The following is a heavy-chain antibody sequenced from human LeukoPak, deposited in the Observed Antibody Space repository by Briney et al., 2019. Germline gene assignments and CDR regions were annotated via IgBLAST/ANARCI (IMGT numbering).Heavy chain of an antibody. J-gene: IGHJ4*02. V-gene: IGHV3-21*01. D-gene: IGHD1-26*01. CDR1: GFTFSSYS. CDR3: ARDRRWELRTGPHYPVDY. CDR2: ISSSSSYI. Sequence: GGSLRLSCAASGFTFSSYSMNWVRQAPGKGLEWVSCISSSSSYIYYADSVKGRFTISRDNAKNSLYLQMNSLRAEDTAVYYCARDRRWELRTGPHYPVDYWGQGTLVTVSS.